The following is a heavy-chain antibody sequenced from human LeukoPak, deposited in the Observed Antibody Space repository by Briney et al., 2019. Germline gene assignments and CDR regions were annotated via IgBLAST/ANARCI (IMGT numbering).Heavy chain of an antibody. CDR3: ARDRSSGEDY. CDR1: GGTFSSYA. CDR2: INPNSGGT. J-gene: IGHJ4*02. Sequence: ASVKVSCKASGGTFSSYAISWVRQAPGQGLEWMGRINPNSGGTNYAQKFQGRVTMTRDTSISTAYMELSRLRSDDTAVYYCARDRSSGEDYWGQGTLVTVSS. D-gene: IGHD2-15*01. V-gene: IGHV1-2*06.